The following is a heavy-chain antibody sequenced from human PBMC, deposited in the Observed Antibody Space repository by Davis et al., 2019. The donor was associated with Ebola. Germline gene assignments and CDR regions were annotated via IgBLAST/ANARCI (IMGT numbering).Heavy chain of an antibody. CDR3: ARAPRGAFDI. D-gene: IGHD3-10*01. Sequence: SETLSLTCTVSGGSISSGGYYWSWIRQHPGKGLEWIGYIYYSGSTNYNPSLKSRVTISVDTSKNQFSLKLSSVTAADTAVYYCARAPRGAFDIWGQGTMVTVSS. J-gene: IGHJ3*02. CDR2: IYYSGST. V-gene: IGHV4-31*03. CDR1: GGSISSGGYY.